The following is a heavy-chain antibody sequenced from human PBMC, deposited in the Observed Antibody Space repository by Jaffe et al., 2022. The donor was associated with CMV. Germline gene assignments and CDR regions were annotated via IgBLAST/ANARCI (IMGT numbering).Heavy chain of an antibody. CDR2: IYYSGST. J-gene: IGHJ6*03. Sequence: QLQLQESGPGLVKPSETLSLTCTVSGGSISSSSYYWGWIRQPPGKGLEWIGSIYYSGSTYYNPSLKSRVTISVDTSKNQFSLKLSSVTAADTAVYYCASLYSNSYYYYYYMDVWGKGTTVTVSS. CDR1: GGSISSSSYY. CDR3: ASLYSNSYYYYYYMDV. V-gene: IGHV4-39*01. D-gene: IGHD4-4*01.